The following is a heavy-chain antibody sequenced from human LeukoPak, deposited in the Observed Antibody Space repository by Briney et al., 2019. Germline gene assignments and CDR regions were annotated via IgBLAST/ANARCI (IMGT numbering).Heavy chain of an antibody. V-gene: IGHV3-73*01. Sequence: GGSLRLSCAASGFTFSGSDIHWVRQASGQGLEWVGHIRSKTNNYATADAASVKGRFTFSRDDSKNTVYIQMNSLKTEDTAVYYCTRHNFDRSGYGAFDIWGQGTMVTVSS. CDR2: IRSKTNNYAT. CDR3: TRHNFDRSGYGAFDI. CDR1: GFTFSGSD. D-gene: IGHD3-22*01. J-gene: IGHJ3*02.